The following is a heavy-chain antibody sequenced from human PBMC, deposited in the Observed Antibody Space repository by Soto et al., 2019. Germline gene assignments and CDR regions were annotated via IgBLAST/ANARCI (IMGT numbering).Heavy chain of an antibody. CDR3: ARQTAPHELAWWFDS. V-gene: IGHV5-10-1*01. D-gene: IGHD6-6*01. CDR2: IDPSDAYT. J-gene: IGHJ5*01. CDR1: GYSFTSYW. Sequence: RGESLKISCKGSGYSFTSYWISWVRQMPGKGLEWMGRIDPSDAYTNYSPSFQGHVTISADKSISTAYLQWSSLKASDTAMYYCARQTAPHELAWWFDSWGQGTLVTVSS.